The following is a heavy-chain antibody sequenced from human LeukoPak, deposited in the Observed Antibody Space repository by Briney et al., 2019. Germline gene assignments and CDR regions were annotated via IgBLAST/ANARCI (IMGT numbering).Heavy chain of an antibody. CDR1: GYTFTGYY. D-gene: IGHD3-22*01. V-gene: IGHV1-2*02. J-gene: IGHJ3*02. CDR3: AREYYYDSSGYYFDAFDI. CDR2: INPNSGGT. Sequence: ASVKVSCKASGYTFTGYYMHWVRQAPGQGLEWMGWINPNSGGTNYAQKFQGRVTMTRDTSISTAYMELSRLRSDDTAVYYCAREYYYDSSGYYFDAFDIWGQGTMVTVSS.